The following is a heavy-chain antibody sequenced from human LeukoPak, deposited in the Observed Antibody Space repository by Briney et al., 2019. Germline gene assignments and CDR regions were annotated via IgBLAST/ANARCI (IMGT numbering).Heavy chain of an antibody. CDR2: ISSSGNTI. CDR3: ARERLSAFEY. Sequence: QPGGSLRLSCAASGFTFSDYYMAWIRRAPGKGLEWISYISSSGNTIYYADSVKGRFTISRDTAKNSLYLQMSSLRAEDTAVYYCARERLSAFEYWGQGALVTVSS. CDR1: GFTFSDYY. J-gene: IGHJ4*02. D-gene: IGHD6-19*01. V-gene: IGHV3-11*01.